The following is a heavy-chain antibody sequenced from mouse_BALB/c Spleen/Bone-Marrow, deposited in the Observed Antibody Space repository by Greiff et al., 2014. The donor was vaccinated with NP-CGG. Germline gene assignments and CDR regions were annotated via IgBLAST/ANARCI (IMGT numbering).Heavy chain of an antibody. J-gene: IGHJ3*01. D-gene: IGHD3-3*01. V-gene: IGHV5-4*02. CDR1: GFTFSDYY. CDR3: AREGDGAY. CDR2: ISDGGSYT. Sequence: RVESGGGLVKPGGSLKLSCAASGFTFSDYYMYWVRQTPEKRLEWVATISDGGSYTYYPDSVKGRFTISRDNAENNLYLQMSSLKSEDTAMYYCAREGDGAYWGQGTLVTVSA.